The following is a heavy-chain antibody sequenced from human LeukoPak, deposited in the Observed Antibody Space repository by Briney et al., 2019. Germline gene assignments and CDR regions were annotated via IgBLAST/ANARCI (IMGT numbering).Heavy chain of an antibody. J-gene: IGHJ4*02. CDR2: IYHGGST. D-gene: IGHD4-17*01. CDR1: GYSISSGYY. Sequence: SETLSLTCAVSGYSISSGYYWGWIRQPPGKGLEWIGSIYHGGSTYYNPSLKSRVTISVDTSKNQFSLKLSSVTAADTAVYYCARAGGDYDFDYWGQGTLVTVSS. CDR3: ARAGGDYDFDY. V-gene: IGHV4-38-2*01.